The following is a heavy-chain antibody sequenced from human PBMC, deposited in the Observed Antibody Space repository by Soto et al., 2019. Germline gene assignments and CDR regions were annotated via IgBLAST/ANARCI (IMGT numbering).Heavy chain of an antibody. D-gene: IGHD2-21*02. CDR1: GFTFSSYW. CDR3: ARVETCRATDCYSVFDS. V-gene: IGHV3-74*03. Sequence: EVQLVESGGGLVQPGESLRLSCAASGFTFSSYWMHWVRQVPGKGLVWVSRINSDGSATTYEDSVKGRFTISRDNAQNTLYLHSNSLSAEYTAVYDCARVETCRATDCYSVFDSWGQGTLVTVSS. CDR2: INSDGSAT. J-gene: IGHJ4*02.